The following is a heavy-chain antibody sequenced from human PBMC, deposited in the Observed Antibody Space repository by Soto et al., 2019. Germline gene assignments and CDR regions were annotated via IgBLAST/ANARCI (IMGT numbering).Heavy chain of an antibody. V-gene: IGHV3-23*01. D-gene: IGHD3-9*01. Sequence: GGSLRLSCAASGYSFTSYALNWVRQAPGKGLEWVSGISGSGGISGSGGMTHYADSVKGRFTLPRDNSKNTLFLQMNSLRAEDTAVYYCARKGMLTGLYYFDNWGQGTLVTVSS. CDR2: ISGSGGISGSGGMT. CDR3: ARKGMLTGLYYFDN. J-gene: IGHJ4*02. CDR1: GYSFTSYA.